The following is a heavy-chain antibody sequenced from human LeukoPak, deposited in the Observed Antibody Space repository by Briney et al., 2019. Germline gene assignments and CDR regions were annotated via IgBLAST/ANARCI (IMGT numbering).Heavy chain of an antibody. CDR2: ISGSGGST. CDR1: GFTFSSYG. Sequence: GGSLRLSCAASGFTFSSYGMHWVRQAPGKGLEWVSAISGSGGSTYYADSVKGRFTISRDNSKNTLYLQMNSLRAEDTAVYYCAKDGSGIGFFDYWGQGTLVTVSS. D-gene: IGHD3-10*01. V-gene: IGHV3-23*01. J-gene: IGHJ4*02. CDR3: AKDGSGIGFFDY.